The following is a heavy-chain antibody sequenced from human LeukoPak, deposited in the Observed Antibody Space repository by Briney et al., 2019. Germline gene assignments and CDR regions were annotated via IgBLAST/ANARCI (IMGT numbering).Heavy chain of an antibody. Sequence: GESLKISCKGSGYSFTSYWIGWVRQMPGKGLEWMGIIYPGDSDTRYSPSFQGQVTISADKSISTAYLQWSSLKASDTAMYYCARLVRGSGWTYYYYYMDVWGKGTTVTVSS. CDR1: GYSFTSYW. J-gene: IGHJ6*03. V-gene: IGHV5-51*01. CDR2: IYPGDSDT. CDR3: ARLVRGSGWTYYYYYMDV. D-gene: IGHD6-19*01.